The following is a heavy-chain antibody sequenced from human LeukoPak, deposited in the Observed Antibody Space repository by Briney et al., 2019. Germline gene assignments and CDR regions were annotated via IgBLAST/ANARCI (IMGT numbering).Heavy chain of an antibody. V-gene: IGHV3-21*01. Sequence: PGRSLRLSCTASGFTFSSYNMNWVRQAPGKGLEWVSTITSTSTYIAYADSVKGRFTISRDNADNSVYLQMNSLRADDTAVYYCAKERPHGMDVWGQGTSVTVSS. CDR2: ITSTSTYI. D-gene: IGHD6-6*01. CDR3: AKERPHGMDV. J-gene: IGHJ6*02. CDR1: GFTFSSYN.